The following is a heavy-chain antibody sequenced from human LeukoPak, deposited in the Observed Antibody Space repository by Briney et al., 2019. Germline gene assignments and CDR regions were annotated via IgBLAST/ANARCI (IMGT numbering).Heavy chain of an antibody. V-gene: IGHV3-48*03. CDR1: GFTFSSYE. CDR2: ISSSGSTI. J-gene: IGHJ5*02. Sequence: QAGGSLRLPCAASGFTFSSYEMNWVRQAPGKGLEWVSYISSSGSTIYYADSVKGRFTISRDNAKNSLYLQMNSLRAEDTAVYYCARVGLQYNWFDPWGQGTLVTVSS. CDR3: ARVGLQYNWFDP. D-gene: IGHD3-16*01.